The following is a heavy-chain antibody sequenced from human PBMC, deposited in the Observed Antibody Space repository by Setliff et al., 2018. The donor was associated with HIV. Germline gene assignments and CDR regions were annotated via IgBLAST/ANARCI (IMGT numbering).Heavy chain of an antibody. CDR3: ARLPDY. V-gene: IGHV4-61*09. CDR2: IYTSGST. J-gene: IGHJ4*02. CDR1: GGSIGSGSYY. Sequence: PSETLSLTCTVSGGSIGSGSYYWSWIRQPAGKGLEWIGHIYTSGSTNYNPSLKSRVTISVDTSKNQFSLKLSSVTAADTAVYYCARLPDYWGQGTLVTVSS.